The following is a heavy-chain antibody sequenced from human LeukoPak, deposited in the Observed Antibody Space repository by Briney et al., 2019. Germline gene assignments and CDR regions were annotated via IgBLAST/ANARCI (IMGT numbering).Heavy chain of an antibody. D-gene: IGHD4-17*01. CDR3: ARDYADYVGYFFFDY. CDR2: ISGGGETT. CDR1: RFTFNNYA. J-gene: IGHJ4*02. V-gene: IGHV3-23*01. Sequence: GGSLRLSCAASRFTFNNYAMNWVRQAPGKGLEWASSISGGGETTYYADSAKGRFTISGDNSQNTLYLQMNSLRAEDTAVYYCARDYADYVGYFFFDYWGQGTLVTVSS.